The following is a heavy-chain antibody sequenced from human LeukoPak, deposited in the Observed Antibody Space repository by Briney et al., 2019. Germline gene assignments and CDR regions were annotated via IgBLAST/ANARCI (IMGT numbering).Heavy chain of an antibody. CDR3: AKAAGYSYGPFLFFDY. CDR2: ISGSGGST. CDR1: GFTFSSYG. D-gene: IGHD5-18*01. J-gene: IGHJ4*02. V-gene: IGHV3-23*01. Sequence: PGGSLRLSCAASGFTFSSYGMSWVRQAPGKGLEWVSAISGSGGSTYYADSVKGRFTISRDNSKNTLYLQMNSLRAEDTAVYYCAKAAGYSYGPFLFFDYWGQGTLVTVSS.